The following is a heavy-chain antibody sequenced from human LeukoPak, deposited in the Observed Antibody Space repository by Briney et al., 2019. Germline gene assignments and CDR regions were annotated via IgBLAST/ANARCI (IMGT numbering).Heavy chain of an antibody. CDR1: GESVSRKNAV. V-gene: IGHV6-1*01. D-gene: IGHD3-10*01. CDR3: ARGSYGLGGFWDYYFDY. J-gene: IGHJ4*02. Sequence: SQTLSLTCDISGESVSRKNAVSVWIRQSPSTGLEWLGSTYYRSQWYSDYAVSVRSRININPDTSKNQFSLQLKSVTPEDTAVYYCARGSYGLGGFWDYYFDYWAQRTVVTVSS. CDR2: TYYRSQWYS.